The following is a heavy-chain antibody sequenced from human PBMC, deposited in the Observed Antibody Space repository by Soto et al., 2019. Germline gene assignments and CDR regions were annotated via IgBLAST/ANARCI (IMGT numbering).Heavy chain of an antibody. CDR2: ITSSTYNI. Sequence: GGSLRLSCATSGFTFSSYGMKWVRQAPGKGLEWVAYITSSTYNITYADSVRGRLTISRDNAKKSLHLQMSSLRAEDKAVYYCARDRTFVLPPASYALDVWGAGTMVTVSS. D-gene: IGHD2-8*01. CDR3: ARDRTFVLPPASYALDV. V-gene: IGHV3-21*01. J-gene: IGHJ6*04. CDR1: GFTFSSYG.